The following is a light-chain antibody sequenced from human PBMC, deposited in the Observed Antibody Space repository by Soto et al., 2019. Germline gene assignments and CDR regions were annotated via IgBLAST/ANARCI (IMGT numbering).Light chain of an antibody. V-gene: IGLV2-14*01. CDR3: SSYTSSSSVI. J-gene: IGLJ2*01. CDR1: SSDVGAYDY. CDR2: EVN. Sequence: QSVLTQPASVSGSPGQSIAISCTGTSSDVGAYDYVSWYQQHPGKAPKLMIYEVNYRPSGVSNRFSGSKSGNTASLTISGLQAEDEADYYCSSYTSSSSVIFGGGTKLTVL.